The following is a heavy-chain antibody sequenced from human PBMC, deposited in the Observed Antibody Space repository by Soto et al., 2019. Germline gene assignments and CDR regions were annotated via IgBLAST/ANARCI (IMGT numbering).Heavy chain of an antibody. CDR3: AKQGDSGGWQFYYYGMDV. CDR1: GFTFSSYA. CDR2: ISGSGGST. J-gene: IGHJ6*02. V-gene: IGHV3-23*01. Sequence: GGSLRLSCAASGFTFSSYAMSWVRQAPGKGLEWVSAISGSGGSTYYADSVKGRFTISRDNSKNTLYLQMNSLRAEDTAVYYCAKQGDSGGWQFYYYGMDVWGQGTTVTVSS. D-gene: IGHD6-25*01.